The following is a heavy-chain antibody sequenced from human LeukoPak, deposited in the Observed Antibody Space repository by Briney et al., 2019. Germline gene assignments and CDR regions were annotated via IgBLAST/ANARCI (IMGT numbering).Heavy chain of an antibody. D-gene: IGHD4-23*01. CDR2: IYPGDSDT. CDR3: ARHTNDYGGYGDY. Sequence: LGESLKISCKGSGYRFTSYWVGWVRQMPGKGLEWMGIIYPGDSDTRYSPSFQGQVTISADESISAAYLQWSSLKASDTAMYYCARHTNDYGGYGDYWGQGTLVTVSS. CDR1: GYRFTSYW. V-gene: IGHV5-51*01. J-gene: IGHJ4*02.